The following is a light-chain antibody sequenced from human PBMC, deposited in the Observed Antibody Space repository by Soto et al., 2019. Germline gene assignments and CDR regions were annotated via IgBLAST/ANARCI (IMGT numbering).Light chain of an antibody. V-gene: IGKV1-5*01. J-gene: IGKJ5*01. CDR3: HSRA. CDR1: QSISSW. Sequence: DIQMTQSPSTLSASVGDRVTITCRASQSISSWLAWYQQKPGKAPKLLIYDASSLESGVPSRFSGSGSGTEFTLTISRLQPDDFATYFCHSRAFGQGTRLENK. CDR2: DAS.